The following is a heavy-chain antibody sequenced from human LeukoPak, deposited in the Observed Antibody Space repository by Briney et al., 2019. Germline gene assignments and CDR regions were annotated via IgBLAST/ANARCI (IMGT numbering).Heavy chain of an antibody. J-gene: IGHJ6*02. D-gene: IGHD2-15*01. V-gene: IGHV1-46*01. CDR1: GYTFTSYY. CDR3: ARTRDIVVVVAATPKTYYYGMDV. Sequence: ASVEVSCKASGYTFTSYYMHWVRQAPGQGLEWMGIINPSGGSTSYAQKFQGRVTMTRDTSTSTVYMELSSLRSEDTAVYYCARTRDIVVVVAATPKTYYYGMDVWGQGTTVTVSS. CDR2: INPSGGST.